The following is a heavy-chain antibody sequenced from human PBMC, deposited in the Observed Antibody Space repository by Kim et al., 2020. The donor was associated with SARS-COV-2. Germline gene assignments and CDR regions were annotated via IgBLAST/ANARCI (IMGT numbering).Heavy chain of an antibody. CDR3: AREHILTGYIDY. CDR1: GGSISSYY. Sequence: SETLSLTCTVSGGSISSYYWSWIRQPPGKGLEWIGYIYYSGSTNYNPSLKSRVTISVDTSKNQFSLKLSSVTAADTAVYYCAREHILTGYIDYWGQGTLVTVSS. V-gene: IGHV4-59*13. J-gene: IGHJ4*02. D-gene: IGHD3-9*01. CDR2: IYYSGST.